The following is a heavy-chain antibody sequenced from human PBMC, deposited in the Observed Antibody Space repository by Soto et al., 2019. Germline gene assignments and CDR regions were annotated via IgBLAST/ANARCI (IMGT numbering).Heavy chain of an antibody. CDR1: SSSISTYY. CDR3: ARVATRMNWLHP. Sequence: TLSLARSFSSSSISTYYRSRIRQPPGKGLEWIGYIYYSGSTNYNPSLKSRVTISVDTSKNQFSLKLSSVTAADTAVYYCARVATRMNWLHPWGQGTLVTVS. V-gene: IGHV4-59*08. D-gene: IGHD5-12*01. J-gene: IGHJ5*02. CDR2: IYYSGST.